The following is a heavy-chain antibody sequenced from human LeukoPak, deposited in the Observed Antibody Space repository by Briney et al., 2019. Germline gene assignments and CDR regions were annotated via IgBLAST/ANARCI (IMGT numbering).Heavy chain of an antibody. CDR3: ATSDDSSGSD. CDR2: INLDGSVR. J-gene: IGHJ4*02. CDR1: GFTFSGYW. D-gene: IGHD3-22*01. V-gene: IGHV3-7*01. Sequence: GGSLRLSCAASGFTFSGYWMSWVRQAPGKGLEWVANINLDGSVRHYVDSARDRFTISRDNAKNSPYLQMNSLRAEDTALYYCATSDDSSGSDWGQGTLVTVSS.